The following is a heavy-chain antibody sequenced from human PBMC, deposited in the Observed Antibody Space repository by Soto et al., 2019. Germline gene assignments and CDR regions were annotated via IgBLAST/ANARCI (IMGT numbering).Heavy chain of an antibody. CDR2: TRNKANSYTT. CDR1: GFTFSAHY. D-gene: IGHD2-2*01. J-gene: IGHJ4*02. V-gene: IGHV3-72*01. Sequence: EVQLVESGGGLVQPGGSLRLSCAASGFTFSAHYMDWVRQAPGKGLEWVGRTRNKANSYTTEYAASVKGRFTISRDESEISLYLQMNSLKTEDTAVYYCASSLGYCSTTSCHHYYFDFWGQGTLVTVSS. CDR3: ASSLGYCSTTSCHHYYFDF.